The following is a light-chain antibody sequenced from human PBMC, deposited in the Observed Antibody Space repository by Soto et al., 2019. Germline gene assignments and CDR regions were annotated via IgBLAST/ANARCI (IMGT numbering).Light chain of an antibody. V-gene: IGLV2-14*01. CDR2: EVT. J-gene: IGLJ1*01. Sequence: QSVLTQPASVSGSPGQSITISCTGASSDVGGYGYVSWYQQHPGKAPKLMIYEVTNRPSGVSSRFSGSKSGNTASLTISGLQAEDGADYYCTSYTTSSTYVFGTGTKVTVL. CDR3: TSYTTSSTYV. CDR1: SSDVGGYGY.